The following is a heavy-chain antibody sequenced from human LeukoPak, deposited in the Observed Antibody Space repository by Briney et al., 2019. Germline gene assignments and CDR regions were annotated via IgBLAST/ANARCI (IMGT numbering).Heavy chain of an antibody. CDR1: GYSFTTYW. V-gene: IGHV5-51*01. CDR3: ARQELGGSFDY. Sequence: GESLKISCEGSGYSFTTYWIGWVRQMPGKGLEWMGIIYPGDSDTRYSPSFQGQVTLSADKSISAAYLQWNSLKASDTAMYYCARQELGGSFDYWGQGTLVTVSS. J-gene: IGHJ4*02. D-gene: IGHD1-26*01. CDR2: IYPGDSDT.